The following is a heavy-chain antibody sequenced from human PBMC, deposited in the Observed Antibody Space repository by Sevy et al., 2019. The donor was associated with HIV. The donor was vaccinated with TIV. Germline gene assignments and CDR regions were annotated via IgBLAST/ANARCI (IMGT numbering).Heavy chain of an antibody. CDR1: GFTFSDYY. V-gene: IGHV3-11*05. Sequence: GRSLRLSCTASGFTFSDYYMSWVRQAPGKGLEWVSDISSSRTYANDADSVKGRFTISRDNAKNSLYLQMNNLRVEDTAVYYCARVRHKNGQNYFDFWGQGTQVIVSS. CDR2: ISSSRTYA. D-gene: IGHD2-8*01. J-gene: IGHJ4*02. CDR3: ARVRHKNGQNYFDF.